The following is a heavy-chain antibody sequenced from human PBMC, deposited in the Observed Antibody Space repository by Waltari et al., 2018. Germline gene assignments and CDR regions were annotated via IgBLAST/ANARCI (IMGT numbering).Heavy chain of an antibody. V-gene: IGHV1-8*03. D-gene: IGHD3-22*01. Sequence: QVQLVQSGAEVQTPGASVKVSCKASGYTFTSYDINWVRQATGKGLEWMGWMNPNSGNTGYAQKFQGRVTITRNTSISTAYMELSSLRSEDTAVYYCARGHMVITFDAFDIWGQGTMVTVSS. CDR2: MNPNSGNT. J-gene: IGHJ3*02. CDR3: ARGHMVITFDAFDI. CDR1: GYTFTSYD.